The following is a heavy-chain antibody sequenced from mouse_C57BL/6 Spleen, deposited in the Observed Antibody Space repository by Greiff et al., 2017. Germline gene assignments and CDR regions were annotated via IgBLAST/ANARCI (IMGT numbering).Heavy chain of an antibody. J-gene: IGHJ2*01. CDR1: GYAFSSSW. D-gene: IGHD1-1*01. CDR3: ARSAYYGSGYFDY. Sequence: VKLQQSGPELVKPGASVKISCKASGYAFSSSWMNWVKQRPGKGLEWIGRFYPGDGDTNYNGKFKGKAPLTAAKSSSTAYMQLSSLTSEDSAVYFCARSAYYGSGYFDYWGQGTTLTVSS. CDR2: FYPGDGDT. V-gene: IGHV1-82*01.